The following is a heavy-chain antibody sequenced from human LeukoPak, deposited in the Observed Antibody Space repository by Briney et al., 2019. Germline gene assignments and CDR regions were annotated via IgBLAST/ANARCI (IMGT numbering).Heavy chain of an antibody. CDR1: GFTFDDYA. V-gene: IGHV3-43D*03. Sequence: GGSLRLSCAASGFTFDDYAMHWVRQAPGKGLEWVSLISWDGGSTYYADSVKGRFTISRDNSKNSLYLQMNSLRAEDTAVYYCAKDRKHYYYDYVWGSYDYWGQGTLVTVSS. CDR3: AKDRKHYYYDYVWGSYDY. D-gene: IGHD3-16*01. J-gene: IGHJ4*02. CDR2: ISWDGGST.